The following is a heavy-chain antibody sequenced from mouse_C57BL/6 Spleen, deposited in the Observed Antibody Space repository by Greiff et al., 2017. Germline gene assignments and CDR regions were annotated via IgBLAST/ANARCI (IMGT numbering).Heavy chain of an antibody. CDR2: ISDGGSYT. V-gene: IGHV5-4*01. Sequence: EVQRVESGGGLVKPGGSLKLSCAASGFTFSSYAMSWVRQTPEKRLEWVATISDGGSYTYYPDNVKGRFTISRDNAKNNLYLQMSHLKSEDTAMYYCARATYSNHPMDYWGQGTSVTVSS. CDR3: ARATYSNHPMDY. J-gene: IGHJ4*01. CDR1: GFTFSSYA. D-gene: IGHD2-5*01.